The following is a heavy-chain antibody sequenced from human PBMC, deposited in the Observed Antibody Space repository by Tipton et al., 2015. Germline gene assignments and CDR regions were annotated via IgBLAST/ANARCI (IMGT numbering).Heavy chain of an antibody. CDR3: ARDRVGVAGVDFDY. V-gene: IGHV1-18*01. J-gene: IGHJ4*01. Sequence: QVQLVQSGAEVRKPGASVKVSCKASGYTFTNYGITWVRQAPGQGLEWMGWISAYNGHTNYAQKLQGRVTMTTDTSTSTAYMELRSLRSDDTAIYYCARDRVGVAGVDFDYWGQGTLVSVSS. CDR1: GYTFTNYG. D-gene: IGHD6-19*01. CDR2: ISAYNGHT.